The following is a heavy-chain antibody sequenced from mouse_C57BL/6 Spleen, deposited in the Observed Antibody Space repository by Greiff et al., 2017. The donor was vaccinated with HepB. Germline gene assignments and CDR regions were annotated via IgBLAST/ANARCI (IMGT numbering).Heavy chain of an antibody. V-gene: IGHV5-12*01. Sequence: EVKLMESGGGLVQPVGSLKLSCAASGFTFSDYYMYWVRQTPEKRLEWVAYISNGGGSTYYPDTVKGRFTISRDNAKNTLYLQMSRLKSEDTAMYYCARQGGSYAMDYWGQGTSVTVSS. CDR1: GFTFSDYY. J-gene: IGHJ4*01. CDR2: ISNGGGST. CDR3: ARQGGSYAMDY.